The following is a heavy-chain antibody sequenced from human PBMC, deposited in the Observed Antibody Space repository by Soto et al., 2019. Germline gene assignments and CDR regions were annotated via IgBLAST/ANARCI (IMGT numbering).Heavy chain of an antibody. J-gene: IGHJ6*02. D-gene: IGHD1-26*01. V-gene: IGHV6-1*01. CDR2: TYYRSRWYS. Sequence: PSRTLSLTCAISGDSVSSNRAAWHWIRQSPSRGLEWLGRTYYRSRWYSNYVVSVKSRITINPDTSKNQFSLQLNSVTPEDTAVYYCARDGREASGMDVWGQGTKVTVSS. CDR1: GDSVSSNRAA. CDR3: ARDGREASGMDV.